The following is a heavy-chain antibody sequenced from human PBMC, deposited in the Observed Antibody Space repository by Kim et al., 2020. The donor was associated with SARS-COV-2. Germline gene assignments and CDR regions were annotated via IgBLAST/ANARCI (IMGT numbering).Heavy chain of an antibody. CDR1: GYTFTGYY. D-gene: IGHD6-19*01. Sequence: ASVKVSCKASGYTFTGYYIHWVRQTPGQGLEWMGWINPNSGGTDSAQKFQGRVTMTRDTSISTVYMELSRLRSDDTAVYFCARKYSGGPRGTHDFWGQGTLVTVSS. CDR2: INPNSGGT. CDR3: ARKYSGGPRGTHDF. V-gene: IGHV1-2*02. J-gene: IGHJ4*02.